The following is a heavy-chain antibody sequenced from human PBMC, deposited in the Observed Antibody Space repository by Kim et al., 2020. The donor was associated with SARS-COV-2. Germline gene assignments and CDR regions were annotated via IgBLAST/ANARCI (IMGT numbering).Heavy chain of an antibody. CDR1: GGSISSYY. V-gene: IGHV4-59*08. D-gene: IGHD3-10*01. J-gene: IGHJ6*02. CDR3: ARLPMVRGVNGYYYYGMDV. CDR2: IYYSGST. Sequence: SETLSLTCTVSGGSISSYYWSWIRQPPGKGLEWIGYIYYSGSTNYNPSFKSRVTISVDTSKNQFSLKLSSVTAADTAVYYCARLPMVRGVNGYYYYGMDVWGQGTTVTVSS.